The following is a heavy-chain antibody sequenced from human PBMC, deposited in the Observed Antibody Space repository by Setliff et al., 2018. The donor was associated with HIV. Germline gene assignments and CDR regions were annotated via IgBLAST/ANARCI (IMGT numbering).Heavy chain of an antibody. CDR1: GASISSGRYY. D-gene: IGHD1-26*01. CDR2: VFHTGST. V-gene: IGHV4-61*09. Sequence: SETLSLTCDVSGASISSGRYYWTWIRQPAGKGLEWIGHVFHTGSTNYNSSLKSRLTISTDTSKNQFHLNLSSVTAADTAIYYCATMGGQGTHFDYWGQGTLVTVSS. CDR3: ATMGGQGTHFDY. J-gene: IGHJ4*02.